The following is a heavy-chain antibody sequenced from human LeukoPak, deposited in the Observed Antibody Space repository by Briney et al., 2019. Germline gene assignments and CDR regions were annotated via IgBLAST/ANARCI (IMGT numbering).Heavy chain of an antibody. CDR1: GGSISSSSYS. V-gene: IGHV4-39*01. CDR2: IYYSGST. J-gene: IGHJ6*03. D-gene: IGHD3-3*01. Sequence: SETLSLTCTVSGGSISSSSYSWGWIRQPPGKGLEWIGSIYYSGSTYYNPSLKSRVTISVDTSKNQFSLKLSSVTAADTAVYYCARLPWEEWLTRNYYYMDVWGKGTTVTVSS. CDR3: ARLPWEEWLTRNYYYMDV.